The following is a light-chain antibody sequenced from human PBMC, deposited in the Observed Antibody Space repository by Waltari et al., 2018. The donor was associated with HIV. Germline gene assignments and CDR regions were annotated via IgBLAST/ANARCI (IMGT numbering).Light chain of an antibody. Sequence: QSALTQPASVSGSPGQSISISCTGTSSDVGAYNYVSWYQQHPGQAPKLIIYDVNYRPSGISSRFSGSKSGNTASLTISGLQAEDEADYYCSSYTGSDTLLGAFGTGTKVTVL. CDR2: DVN. J-gene: IGLJ1*01. CDR3: SSYTGSDTLLGA. V-gene: IGLV2-14*01. CDR1: SSDVGAYNY.